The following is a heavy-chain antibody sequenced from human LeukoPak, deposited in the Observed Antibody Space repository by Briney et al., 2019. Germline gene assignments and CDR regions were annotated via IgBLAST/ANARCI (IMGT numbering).Heavy chain of an antibody. CDR3: ARAPAEIGGYYPEYFRH. CDR1: GFHFNWDW. J-gene: IGHJ1*01. CDR2: IKSDGST. Sequence: GSLELSLSASGFHFNWDWMDRVRPAPGKGLVLVFRIKSDGSTNYADSVKGRFTISRDNAKNTVSLQMNSLRAEDTGVYYCARAPAEIGGYYPEYFRHWGQGTLVTVSS. D-gene: IGHD3-22*01. V-gene: IGHV3-74*01.